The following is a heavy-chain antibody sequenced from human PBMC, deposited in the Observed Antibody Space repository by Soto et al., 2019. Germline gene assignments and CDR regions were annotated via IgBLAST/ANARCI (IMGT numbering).Heavy chain of an antibody. D-gene: IGHD6-13*01. Sequence: GSGPTLVNPTQTLTLTCTFSGFSLSTSEVGVGWIRQPPGKALEWLAFIYWDDDKRYSPSLKSRLTITKDTSKNQVVLTVTDMDPVDTATYYCAHRRAGAAGSMRYFDYWGQGTLVTVSS. V-gene: IGHV2-5*02. CDR1: GFSLSTSEVG. CDR2: IYWDDDK. J-gene: IGHJ4*02. CDR3: AHRRAGAAGSMRYFDY.